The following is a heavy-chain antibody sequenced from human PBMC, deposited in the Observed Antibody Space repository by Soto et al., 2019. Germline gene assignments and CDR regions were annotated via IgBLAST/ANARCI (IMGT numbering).Heavy chain of an antibody. CDR1: GYTFTSYD. V-gene: IGHV1-8*01. Sequence: QVRLVQSGAEVKKPGASVKVSCKASGYTFTSYDINWVRQATGQGLEWMGWMNPNSGNTGYAQKFQGRVTMTRNTSISTAYMELSSLRSEDTAVYYCARLNSIKTYYDYIWGSYRGWGYWGQGTLVTVSS. D-gene: IGHD3-16*02. CDR2: MNPNSGNT. CDR3: ARLNSIKTYYDYIWGSYRGWGY. J-gene: IGHJ4*02.